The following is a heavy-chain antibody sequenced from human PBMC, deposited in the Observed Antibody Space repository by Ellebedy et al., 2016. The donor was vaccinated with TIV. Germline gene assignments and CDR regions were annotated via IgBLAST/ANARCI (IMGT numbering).Heavy chain of an antibody. CDR3: ARVATSSGYCSGGSCYLPVDY. CDR2: INPSGGST. V-gene: IGHV1-46*01. Sequence: AASVKVSCKASGYTFTSYYMHWVRQAPGQGLEWMGIINPSGGSTSYAQKFQGRVTMTRDTSTSTVYMELSSLRSEDTAVYYCARVATSSGYCSGGSCYLPVDYWGQGTLVTVSS. CDR1: GYTFTSYY. J-gene: IGHJ4*02. D-gene: IGHD2-15*01.